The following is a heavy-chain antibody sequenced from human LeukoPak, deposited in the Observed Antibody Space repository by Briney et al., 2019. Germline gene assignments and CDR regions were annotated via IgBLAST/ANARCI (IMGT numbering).Heavy chain of an antibody. CDR3: ARALSTAYYTLFDY. D-gene: IGHD2/OR15-2a*01. J-gene: IGHJ4*02. V-gene: IGHV4-34*01. CDR2: INHSGST. CDR1: GGSFSGYY. Sequence: PSETLSLTYAVYGGSFSGYYWSWIRQPPGKGLEWIGEINHSGSTNYNPSLKSRVTISVDTSKNQFSLKLSSVTAADTAVYYCARALSTAYYTLFDYWGQGTLVTVSS.